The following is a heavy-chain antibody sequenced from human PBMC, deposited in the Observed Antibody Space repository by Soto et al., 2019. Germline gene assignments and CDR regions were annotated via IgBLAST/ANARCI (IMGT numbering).Heavy chain of an antibody. CDR3: ARDQSPTSGWHGMDG. Sequence: ASVKVSCKASGYTFTDYYMHWVRQAPGQGLEWMGWINPNSGGTNYAQKFQGRVTMTRDTSISTAYMELNRLRSDDTAVYYCARDQSPTSGWHGMDGWGQGTTVTVSS. CDR1: GYTFTDYY. CDR2: INPNSGGT. D-gene: IGHD6-19*01. J-gene: IGHJ6*02. V-gene: IGHV1-2*02.